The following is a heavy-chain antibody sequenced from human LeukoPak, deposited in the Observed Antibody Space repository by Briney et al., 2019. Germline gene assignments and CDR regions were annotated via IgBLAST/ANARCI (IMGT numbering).Heavy chain of an antibody. Sequence: GRSLRLSCAASGFTFSSYWMSWVRQAPGKGLQWVANINQDGSEKYYVDSVKGRFTISRDNAKNSLYLQMNSLRAEDTAVYYCAREYGDFGFDYWGQGTLVTVSS. J-gene: IGHJ4*02. V-gene: IGHV3-7*04. CDR1: GFTFSSYW. CDR2: INQDGSEK. CDR3: AREYGDFGFDY. D-gene: IGHD4-17*01.